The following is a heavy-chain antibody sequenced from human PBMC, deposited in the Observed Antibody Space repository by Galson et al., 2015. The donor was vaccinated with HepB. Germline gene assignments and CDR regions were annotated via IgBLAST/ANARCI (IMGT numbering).Heavy chain of an antibody. J-gene: IGHJ4*02. CDR1: GYSFTSYW. CDR3: ARNSLDCSGGSCYVGLFDY. V-gene: IGHV5-51*01. CDR2: IYPGDSDT. D-gene: IGHD2-15*01. Sequence: QSGAEVKKPGESLKISCKGSGYSFTSYWIGWVRQMPGKGLEWMGIIYPGDSDTRYSPSFQGQVTISADKSISTAYLQWSSLKASDTAMYYCARNSLDCSGGSCYVGLFDYWGQGTLVTVSS.